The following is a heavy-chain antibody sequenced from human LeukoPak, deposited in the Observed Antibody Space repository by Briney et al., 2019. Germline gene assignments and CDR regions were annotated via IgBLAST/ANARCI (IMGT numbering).Heavy chain of an antibody. CDR3: ATDGSGWYSDY. CDR1: GFPFYYHG. D-gene: IGHD6-19*01. V-gene: IGHV3-20*04. J-gene: IGHJ4*02. CDR2: INPNGGST. Sequence: GSLRLSCGASGFPFYYHGMSWVRQAPGKGLEWVSGINPNGGSTGYADSVKGRFTISRDNAKNSLYLEMNSLRAEDTALYYCATDGSGWYSDYWGQGTLVAVSS.